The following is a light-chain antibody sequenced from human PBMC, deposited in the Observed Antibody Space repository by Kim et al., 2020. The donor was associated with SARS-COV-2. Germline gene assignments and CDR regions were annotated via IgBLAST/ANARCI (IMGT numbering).Light chain of an antibody. Sequence: GPPGQSITLPCTGSSSDIGSFHLVSWYQHHPGKAPKLMIYEVNKRPSGVSTRFSVSKSGNTASLTISGLQPEDEADYYCCTFAGRVFGGGTQLTVL. CDR1: SSDIGSFHL. V-gene: IGLV2-23*02. CDR2: EVN. J-gene: IGLJ2*01. CDR3: CTFAGRV.